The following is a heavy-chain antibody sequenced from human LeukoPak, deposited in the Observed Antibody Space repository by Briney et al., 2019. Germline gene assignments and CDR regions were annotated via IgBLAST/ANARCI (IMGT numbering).Heavy chain of an antibody. J-gene: IGHJ5*02. V-gene: IGHV4-34*01. CDR2: INHSGST. CDR1: GGSFSGYY. D-gene: IGHD1-1*01. Sequence: PSETLSLTCAVYGGSFSGYYWSWIRQPPGKGLEWIGEINHSGSTNYNPSLKSRVTISVDTSKNQFSLKLSSVTAADTAVYYCARGRVRNDVGRHWFDPWGQGTLVTVSS. CDR3: ARGRVRNDVGRHWFDP.